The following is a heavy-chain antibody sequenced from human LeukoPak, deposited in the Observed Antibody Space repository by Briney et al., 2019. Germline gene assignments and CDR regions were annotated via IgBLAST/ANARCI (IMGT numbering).Heavy chain of an antibody. D-gene: IGHD2-15*01. CDR3: ARAPSIVVVVAATQKYYFDY. CDR2: IYYSGST. J-gene: IGHJ4*02. V-gene: IGHV4-39*07. Sequence: SETLSLTCAVYGGSFSSYYWGWIRQPPGKGLEWIGSIYYSGSTYYNPSLKSRVTISVDTSKNQFSLKLSSVTAADTAVYYCARAPSIVVVVAATQKYYFDYWGQGTLVTVSS. CDR1: GGSFSSYY.